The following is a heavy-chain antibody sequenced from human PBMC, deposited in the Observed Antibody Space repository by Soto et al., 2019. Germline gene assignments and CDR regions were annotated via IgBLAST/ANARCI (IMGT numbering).Heavy chain of an antibody. D-gene: IGHD5-18*01. J-gene: IGHJ4*02. Sequence: QVQLQESGPGLVKPSQTLSLTCTVSGVSISSGDYYWTWIRQSPGKGLEWIGRILNTGNTYYNPSLQSRVTMSLDTSNNQISLNLISVTAADTAVYFCARDKYLREDIYGCDYWGRGILVTVSS. CDR2: ILNTGNT. CDR3: ARDKYLREDIYGCDY. V-gene: IGHV4-30-4*01. CDR1: GVSISSGDYY.